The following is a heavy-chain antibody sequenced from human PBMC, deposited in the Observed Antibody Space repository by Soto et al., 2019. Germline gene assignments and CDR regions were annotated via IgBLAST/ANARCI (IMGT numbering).Heavy chain of an antibody. CDR1: GFTFSSYW. V-gene: IGHV3-7*04. CDR3: ARGITLDY. CDR2: INQYGSEK. J-gene: IGHJ4*02. Sequence: GGSLRLSCAASGFTFSSYWMTWVRQAPGKGLEWVANINQYGSEKYYVDSVKGRFTVSRDNAKNSLYLQMNNLRAEDTAAYYCARGITLDYWGQRTLVTVSS.